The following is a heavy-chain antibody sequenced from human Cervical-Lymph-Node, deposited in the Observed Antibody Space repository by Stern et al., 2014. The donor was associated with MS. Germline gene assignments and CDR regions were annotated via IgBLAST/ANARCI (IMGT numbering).Heavy chain of an antibody. CDR1: GFTFSHYS. V-gene: IGHV3-21*01. Sequence: EVQLVESGGGLVTPGESLRLSCDASGFTFSHYSINWVRQAPGKGLDWISSIRNNSTHTYYADSVEGRFTISRDSAKDSVSLHMVSLRAEDTAVYYCARARVGDYARSPHLDSWGQGTLVTVSS. D-gene: IGHD4-17*01. J-gene: IGHJ4*02. CDR2: IRNNSTHT. CDR3: ARARVGDYARSPHLDS.